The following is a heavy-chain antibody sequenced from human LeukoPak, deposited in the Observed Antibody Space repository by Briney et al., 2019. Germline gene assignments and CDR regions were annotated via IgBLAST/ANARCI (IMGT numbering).Heavy chain of an antibody. Sequence: SETLSLTCTVSGGSISSYYWSWIRQPAGKGLEWIGRIYTSGSTNYNPSLKSRVTISVDTSKNQFSLKLSSVTAADTAVYYCARLYDILTGPLGDAFDIWGQGTMVTVSS. V-gene: IGHV4-4*07. CDR3: ARLYDILTGPLGDAFDI. CDR1: GGSISSYY. D-gene: IGHD3-9*01. J-gene: IGHJ3*02. CDR2: IYTSGST.